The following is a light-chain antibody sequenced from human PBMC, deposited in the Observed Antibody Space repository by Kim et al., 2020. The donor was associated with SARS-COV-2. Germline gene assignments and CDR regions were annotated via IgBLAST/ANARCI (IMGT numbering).Light chain of an antibody. CDR1: GGNIASNY. V-gene: IGLV6-57*03. CDR2: EDR. CDR3: QSSDSSNQVI. J-gene: IGLJ2*01. Sequence: TVTISCTRSGGNIASNYVQWFQQRPGSAPTTVILEDRQLASGFPDRFSGSIDTSSNSASLTISGLKTEDEADYYCQSSDSSNQVIFGGGTQLTVL.